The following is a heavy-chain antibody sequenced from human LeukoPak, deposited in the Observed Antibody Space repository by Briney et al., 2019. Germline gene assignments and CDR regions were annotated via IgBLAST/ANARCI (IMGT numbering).Heavy chain of an antibody. J-gene: IGHJ4*02. D-gene: IGHD3-22*01. CDR1: GFTFSSYG. Sequence: PGGSLRLSCAASGFTFSSYGMHWVRQAPGKGLEWVSAISGSGGSTYYADSVKGRFTISRDNSKNTLYLQMNSLRAEDTAVYYCAKPDSSGYYSTTYYFDYWGQGTLVTVSS. CDR2: ISGSGGST. CDR3: AKPDSSGYYSTTYYFDY. V-gene: IGHV3-23*01.